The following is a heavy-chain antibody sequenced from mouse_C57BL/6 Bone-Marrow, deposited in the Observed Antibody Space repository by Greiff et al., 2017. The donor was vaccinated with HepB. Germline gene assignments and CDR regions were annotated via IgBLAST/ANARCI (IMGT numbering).Heavy chain of an antibody. CDR1: GYSITSGYY. D-gene: IGHD1-1*01. Sequence: EVQLKESGPGLVKPSQSLSLTCSVTGYSITSGYYWNWIRQFPGNKLEWMGYISYDGSNNYNPSLKNRISITRDTSKNQFFLKLNSVTTEDTATYYCARDRDYYGSSYGWYFDVWGTGTTVTVSS. J-gene: IGHJ1*03. CDR3: ARDRDYYGSSYGWYFDV. CDR2: ISYDGSN. V-gene: IGHV3-6*01.